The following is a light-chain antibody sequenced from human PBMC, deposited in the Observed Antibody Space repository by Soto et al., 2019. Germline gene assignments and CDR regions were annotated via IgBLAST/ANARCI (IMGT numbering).Light chain of an antibody. CDR2: STS. CDR3: AAWDDSLSGWV. V-gene: IGLV8-61*01. CDR1: SGSVSTRYY. Sequence: QAVVTQEPSFSVSPGGTVTLTCGVSSGSVSTRYYPSWYQQTPGQAPRTLIYSTSTRSSGVPDRFSGSKSGTSASLAISGLRSEDEADYYCAAWDDSLSGWVFGGGTKLTVL. J-gene: IGLJ3*02.